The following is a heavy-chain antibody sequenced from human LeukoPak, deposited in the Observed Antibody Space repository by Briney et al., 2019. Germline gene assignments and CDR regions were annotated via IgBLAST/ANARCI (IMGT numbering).Heavy chain of an antibody. V-gene: IGHV4-59*01. CDR2: IYYSGST. CDR3: ARGSGYSGFSDY. J-gene: IGHJ4*02. D-gene: IGHD5-12*01. Sequence: SETLSLTCTVSGGSISSYYWSWIRQPPGKGQEWIGYIYYSGSTNYNPSLKSRVTISVDTSKNQFSLKLSSVTAADTAVYYCARGSGYSGFSDYWGQGTLVTVSS. CDR1: GGSISSYY.